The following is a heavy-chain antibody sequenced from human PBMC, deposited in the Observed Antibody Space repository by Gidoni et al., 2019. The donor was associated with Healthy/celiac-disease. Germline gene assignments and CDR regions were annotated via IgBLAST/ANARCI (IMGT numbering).Heavy chain of an antibody. V-gene: IGHV4-39*01. D-gene: IGHD2-15*01. J-gene: IGHJ4*02. CDR3: WLVDIVVVVAATPIDY. Sequence: QLQLQESGPGLVKPSETLSLTCTVSGGSISSSSYYWGWIRQPPGKGLEWIGSIYYSGSTYYNPSLKSRVTISVDTSKNQFSLKLSSVTAADTAVYYCWLVDIVVVVAATPIDYWGQGTLVTVSS. CDR2: IYYSGST. CDR1: GGSISSSSYY.